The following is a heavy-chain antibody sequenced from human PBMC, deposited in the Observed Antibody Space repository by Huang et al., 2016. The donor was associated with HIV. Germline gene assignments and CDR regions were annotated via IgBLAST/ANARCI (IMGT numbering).Heavy chain of an antibody. V-gene: IGHV1-69*13. CDR1: GGTFSKYA. CDR3: ARGQLGSYGDYDVLY. Sequence: QVQLVQSGAEVKTPGSSVKVSCKASGGTFSKYAISGVRQAAGQGLEWMVGIITMFGTPNYARKFQGRVTITADDSTSTTYVEVSSLRSEDTALYYCARGQLGSYGDYDVLYWGQGTLVTVSS. J-gene: IGHJ4*02. D-gene: IGHD4-17*01. CDR2: IITMFGTP.